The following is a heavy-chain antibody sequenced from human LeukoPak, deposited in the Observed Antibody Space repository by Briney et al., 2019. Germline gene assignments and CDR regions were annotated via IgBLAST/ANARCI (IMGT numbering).Heavy chain of an antibody. CDR2: ISAYNGNT. CDR3: ARPLGSGWYVGELDY. Sequence: ASVKVSCKASGYTFTSYGISWVRRAPGQGLEWMGWISAYNGNTNYAQKLQGRVTMTTDTSTNTAYMELRSLRSDDTAVYYCARPLGSGWYVGELDYWGQGTLVTVSS. J-gene: IGHJ4*02. D-gene: IGHD6-19*01. V-gene: IGHV1-18*01. CDR1: GYTFTSYG.